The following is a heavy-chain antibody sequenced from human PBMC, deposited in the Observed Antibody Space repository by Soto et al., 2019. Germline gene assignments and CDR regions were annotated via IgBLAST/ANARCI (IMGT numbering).Heavy chain of an antibody. CDR1: GYTFTSYY. CDR2: INPSGGST. Sequence: QVQLVQSGAEVKKPGASVKVSCKASGYTFTSYYMHWVRQAPGQGLEWMGIINPSGGSTSYAQKFQGRVTMTRYTSTSTVYMELSSLRSEDTAVYYCARDAHYYDSSGYQKDYWGQGTLVTVSS. V-gene: IGHV1-46*01. CDR3: ARDAHYYDSSGYQKDY. J-gene: IGHJ4*02. D-gene: IGHD3-22*01.